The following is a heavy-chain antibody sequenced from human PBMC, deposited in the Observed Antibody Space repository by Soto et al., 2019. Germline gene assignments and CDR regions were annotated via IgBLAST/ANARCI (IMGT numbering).Heavy chain of an antibody. Sequence: EVRVVESGGGLVQPGGSLRLSCAASGFAFSNDWMTWVRQASGKGLEWVASIKEDGTNTYYADSVRGRFTLSRDNAKNSLFLQMNSLRAEDTAVYYCARGGGIVDNWGQGNLVTVSS. J-gene: IGHJ4*02. CDR1: GFAFSNDW. CDR2: IKEDGTNT. V-gene: IGHV3-7*01. D-gene: IGHD3-10*01. CDR3: ARGGGIVDN.